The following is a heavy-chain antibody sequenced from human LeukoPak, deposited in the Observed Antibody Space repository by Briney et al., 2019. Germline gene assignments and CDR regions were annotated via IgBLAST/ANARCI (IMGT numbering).Heavy chain of an antibody. V-gene: IGHV4-4*02. CDR2: IYHSGST. CDR3: ARGRVKNTVWGSYRSGYYLDY. J-gene: IGHJ4*02. CDR1: GGSISSSNW. Sequence: SETLSLTCAVSGGSISSSNWWSWVRQPPGKGLEWIGEIYHSGSTNYNPSLKSRVTISVDKSKNQFSLKLSSVTAADTAVYYCARGRVKNTVWGSYRSGYYLDYWGQGTLVTVSS. D-gene: IGHD3-16*02.